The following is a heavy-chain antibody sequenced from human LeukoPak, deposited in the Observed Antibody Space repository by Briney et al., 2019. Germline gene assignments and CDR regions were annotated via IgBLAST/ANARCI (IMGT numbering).Heavy chain of an antibody. J-gene: IGHJ4*02. V-gene: IGHV1-2*02. CDR2: INPNSGGT. Sequence: ASVKVSCKASGYTFTGYYIHWVRQAPGQGLEWMGWINPNSGGTNSAQKFQGRVTMTRDTSISTAYMDLSSLRSDDTAVYYCARGDYYDSSVYYYDWGQGTLVTVSS. CDR1: GYTFTGYY. D-gene: IGHD3-22*01. CDR3: ARGDYYDSSVYYYD.